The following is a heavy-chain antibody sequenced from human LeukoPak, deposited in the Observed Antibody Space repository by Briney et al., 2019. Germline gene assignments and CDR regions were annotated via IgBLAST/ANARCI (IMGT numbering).Heavy chain of an antibody. CDR1: GFTFSSHA. D-gene: IGHD1-7*01. CDR3: ANLESIWNYLIDY. Sequence: GGSLRLSCAASGFTFSSHAMSWVRQAPGKGLEWVSAISGSGGSTYYADSVKGRFTISRDNSKNTLYLQMNSLRAEDTAVYYCANLESIWNYLIDYWGQGTLVTVSS. J-gene: IGHJ4*02. CDR2: ISGSGGST. V-gene: IGHV3-23*01.